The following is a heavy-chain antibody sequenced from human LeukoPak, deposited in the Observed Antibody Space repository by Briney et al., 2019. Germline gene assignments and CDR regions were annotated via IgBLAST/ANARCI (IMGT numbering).Heavy chain of an antibody. J-gene: IGHJ4*02. CDR2: VSPYSGDT. D-gene: IGHD6-13*01. CDR3: ARVRIEAAGRGLDY. V-gene: IGHV1-2*02. CDR1: GSAFTGHY. Sequence: GASVKFSSKASGSAFTGHYMHWVRPAPGQGLEWMGWVSPYSGDTNYSQSFQGRVTMTRHTSISTVYMELSSLSSDDTAVYFCARVRIEAAGRGLDYWGQGTPVTVSS.